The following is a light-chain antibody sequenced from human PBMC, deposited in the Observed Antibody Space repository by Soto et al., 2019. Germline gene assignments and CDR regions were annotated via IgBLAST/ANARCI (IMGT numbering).Light chain of an antibody. J-gene: IGLJ3*02. CDR2: LNK. CDR3: SAWDDNLNAWV. Sequence: QSVLTQSPSASGTPGQRVSISCSGASSNIGSNTVNWYQQVPGTAPKLLIYLNKLRPSGVPDRFSGSRSGTSASLASSGLQFEDDSDYYCSAWDDNLNAWVFGGGTKLTVL. V-gene: IGLV1-44*01. CDR1: SSNIGSNT.